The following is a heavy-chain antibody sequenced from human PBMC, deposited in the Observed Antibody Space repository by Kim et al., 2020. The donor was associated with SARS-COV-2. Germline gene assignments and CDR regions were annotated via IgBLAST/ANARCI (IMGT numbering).Heavy chain of an antibody. CDR2: MNSDGSNT. CDR1: GFSFSQYW. V-gene: IGHV3-74*01. Sequence: GGSLRLSCGASGFSFSQYWMNWVRQAPGQGLMWVSRMNSDGSNTAYADSVMGRFTVSRDNAKKTLYLQMDSLRVEDTAVYYCASGEQGWAYLDYWGQGALVTVSS. J-gene: IGHJ4*02. CDR3: ASGEQGWAYLDY. D-gene: IGHD3-16*01.